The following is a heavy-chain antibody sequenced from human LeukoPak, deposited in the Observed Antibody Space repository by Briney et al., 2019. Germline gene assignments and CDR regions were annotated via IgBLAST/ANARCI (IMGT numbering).Heavy chain of an antibody. CDR3: ARAGLRYFDWLFYMDV. CDR1: GFTFSSYA. V-gene: IGHV3-23*01. Sequence: PGGSLRLSCAASGFTFSSYAMSWVRQAPGKGLEWVSAISGSGGSTYYADSVKGRFTISRDNSKNTLYLQMNSLRSEDTAVYYCARAGLRYFDWLFYMDVWGKGTTVTISS. D-gene: IGHD3-9*01. J-gene: IGHJ6*03. CDR2: ISGSGGST.